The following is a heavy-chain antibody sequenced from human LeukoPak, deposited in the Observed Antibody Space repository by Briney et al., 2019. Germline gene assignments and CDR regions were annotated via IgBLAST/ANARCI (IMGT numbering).Heavy chain of an antibody. D-gene: IGHD2-21*02. J-gene: IGHJ4*02. CDR2: ISGSGGST. V-gene: IGHV3-23*01. Sequence: GFXFSXXXXXXVXXXPGXXXXWVSAISGSGGSTYYADSVKGRFTISRDNSKNTLYLQMNSLRAEDTAVYYCAKDRDCVSLDYWGQGTLVTVSS. CDR3: AKDRDCVSLDY. CDR1: GFXFSXXX.